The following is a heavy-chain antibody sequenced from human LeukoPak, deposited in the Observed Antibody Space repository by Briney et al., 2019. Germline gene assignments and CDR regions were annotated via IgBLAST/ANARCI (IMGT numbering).Heavy chain of an antibody. V-gene: IGHV3-23*01. J-gene: IGHJ6*03. D-gene: IGHD2-15*01. CDR3: AKDGGYCSGGSCYYYYYYYMDV. CDR1: GFTFSSYA. Sequence: GGSLRLSCAASGFTFSSYAMNWVRQAPGKGLEWVSASSGSAGRAYYADSVKGRFTISRDNSKNTLYLQMNSLRAEETAVYYCAKDGGYCSGGSCYYYYYYYMDVWGKGTTVTISS. CDR2: SSGSAGRA.